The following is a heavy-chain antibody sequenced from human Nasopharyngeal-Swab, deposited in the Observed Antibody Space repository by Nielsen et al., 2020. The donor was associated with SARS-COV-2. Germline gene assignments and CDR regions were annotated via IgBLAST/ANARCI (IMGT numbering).Heavy chain of an antibody. Sequence: ASVKVSCKASGYTFTDYYMHWVRQAPGQGLEWMGRINPNSGGTNYAQKFQGRVTMTTDTSTSTAYMELRSLRSDDTAVYYCARDEGAIVVVVAAISYYYYYGMDVWGQGTTVTVSS. CDR1: GYTFTDYY. D-gene: IGHD2-15*01. J-gene: IGHJ6*02. V-gene: IGHV1-2*06. CDR2: INPNSGGT. CDR3: ARDEGAIVVVVAAISYYYYYGMDV.